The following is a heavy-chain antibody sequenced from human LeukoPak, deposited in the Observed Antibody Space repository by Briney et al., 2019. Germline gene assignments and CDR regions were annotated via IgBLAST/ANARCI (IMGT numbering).Heavy chain of an antibody. CDR1: GFTFSSYA. V-gene: IGHV3-30-3*01. D-gene: IGHD2-2*01. Sequence: GSSLRLSCAASGFTFSSYAMHWVRQAPGKGLEWVAVISYDGSNKYYADSVKGRFTISRDNSKNTLYLQMNSLRAEDTAVYYCARDRSVVVPAAMWGFDPWGQGTLVTVSS. CDR3: ARDRSVVVPAAMWGFDP. J-gene: IGHJ5*02. CDR2: ISYDGSNK.